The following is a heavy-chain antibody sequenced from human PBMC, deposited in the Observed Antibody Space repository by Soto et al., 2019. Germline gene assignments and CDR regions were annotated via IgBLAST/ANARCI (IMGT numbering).Heavy chain of an antibody. J-gene: IGHJ6*03. CDR2: ITNTGGRT. CDR1: GFTFSTYA. CDR3: AKEGDTSSYNYYYLDV. V-gene: IGHV3-23*01. Sequence: EVHLLESGGGLVQPGGSLRLSCGASGFTFSTYAMTWVRQAPGAGLEWVSTITNTGGRTKYTDSVKGRFSISRDKSKNTVYLQMNSLRAEDTAVYFCAKEGDTSSYNYYYLDVWGRGTTVTVSS.